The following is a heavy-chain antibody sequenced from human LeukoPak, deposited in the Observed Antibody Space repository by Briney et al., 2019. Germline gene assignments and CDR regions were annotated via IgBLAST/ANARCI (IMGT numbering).Heavy chain of an antibody. CDR3: ARVRYDFWSGYYHWYFDL. CDR1: GGSISSYY. V-gene: IGHV4-4*07. Sequence: SVTLSFTCTVSGGSISSYYWSWIRQPAGQGLEWIGRIYTSGSTNYNPSLNSRVTTSVETSKNQFSLKRSSVTAADTAVYYCARVRYDFWSGYYHWYFDLWDSGTLVTVSS. J-gene: IGHJ2*01. D-gene: IGHD3-3*01. CDR2: IYTSGST.